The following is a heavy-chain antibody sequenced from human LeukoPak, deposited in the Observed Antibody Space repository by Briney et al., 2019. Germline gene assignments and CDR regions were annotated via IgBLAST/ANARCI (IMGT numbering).Heavy chain of an antibody. D-gene: IGHD3-22*01. V-gene: IGHV1-69*13. CDR2: IIPIFGTA. CDR3: ARGPVPSSGYLIEESY. Sequence: SVKVSFKASGGTFSSYAISWVRQAPGQGLEWMGGIIPIFGTANYAQKFQGRVTITADESTRTAYMELSSLRSEDTAVYSCARGPVPSSGYLIEESYWGRGTLVTVSS. CDR1: GGTFSSYA. J-gene: IGHJ4*02.